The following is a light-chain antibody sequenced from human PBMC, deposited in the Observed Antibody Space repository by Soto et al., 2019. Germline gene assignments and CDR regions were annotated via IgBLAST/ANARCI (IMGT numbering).Light chain of an antibody. J-gene: IGKJ2*01. CDR2: GAS. CDR1: QSVGSSY. Sequence: EIVLTQSPGTLSLSPGERATLSCRASQSVGSSYLAWYQQKPGQAPGLLIYGASSRATGIPDRFSGSGSGTDFTLTISRLEPEDFAVYYCQQCGSSPNTFGQGTKLDIK. CDR3: QQCGSSPNT. V-gene: IGKV3-20*01.